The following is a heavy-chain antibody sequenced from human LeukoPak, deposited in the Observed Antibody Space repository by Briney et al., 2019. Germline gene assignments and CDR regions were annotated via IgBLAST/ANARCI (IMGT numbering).Heavy chain of an antibody. CDR2: IIPIFGTA. CDR3: ARDGSGYYSDAFDI. V-gene: IGHV1-69*05. CDR1: GGTFSSYA. J-gene: IGHJ3*02. Sequence: SVKVSCKGSGGTFSSYAISWVRQAPGQGLEWMGGIIPIFGTANYAQKFQGRVTITTDESTSTAYMELSSLRSEDTAVYYCARDGSGYYSDAFDIWGQGTMVTVSS. D-gene: IGHD3-22*01.